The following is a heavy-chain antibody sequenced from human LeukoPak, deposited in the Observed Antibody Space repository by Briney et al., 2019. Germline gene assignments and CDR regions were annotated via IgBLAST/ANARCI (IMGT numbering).Heavy chain of an antibody. Sequence: GASLKISCKGSGYSFTTYWIGWVRQMPGKGLEWLGIIYPGDSDTRYSPSFQGQVTISADKSISTAYLQWSSLKASDTAMYYCARPAMVRGVTIAFDIWGQGTMVTVSS. CDR2: IYPGDSDT. J-gene: IGHJ3*02. CDR1: GYSFTTYW. V-gene: IGHV5-51*01. CDR3: ARPAMVRGVTIAFDI. D-gene: IGHD3-10*01.